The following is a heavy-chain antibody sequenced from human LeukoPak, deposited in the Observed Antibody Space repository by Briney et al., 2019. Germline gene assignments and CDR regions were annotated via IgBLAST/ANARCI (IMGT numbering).Heavy chain of an antibody. J-gene: IGHJ4*02. CDR1: GFTFSSYS. Sequence: PGGSLRLSCAASGFTFSSYSMNWVRQAPGKGLEWVSSISSSSSYIYYADSVKGRFTISRDNAKNSLYLLMNSLRAEDTAVYYCARGDTRTGCDYWGQGTLVTVSS. V-gene: IGHV3-21*01. CDR3: ARGDTRTGCDY. CDR2: ISSSSSYI.